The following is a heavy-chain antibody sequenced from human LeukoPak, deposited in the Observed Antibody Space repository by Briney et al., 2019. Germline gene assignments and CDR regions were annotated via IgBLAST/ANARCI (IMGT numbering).Heavy chain of an antibody. D-gene: IGHD5-24*01. Sequence: PSETLSLTCTVSGYSISSGYYWGWIRQPPGKGLEWIGSIYHSGSTYYNPSLKSRVTISVDTSKNQFSLKLSSVTAADTAVYYCAREMATISYYYYMDVWGKGTTVTVSS. CDR1: GYSISSGYY. CDR3: AREMATISYYYYMDV. V-gene: IGHV4-38-2*02. CDR2: IYHSGST. J-gene: IGHJ6*03.